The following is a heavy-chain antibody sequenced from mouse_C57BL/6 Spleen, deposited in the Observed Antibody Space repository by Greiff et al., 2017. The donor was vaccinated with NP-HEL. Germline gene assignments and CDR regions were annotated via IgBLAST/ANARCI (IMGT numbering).Heavy chain of an antibody. CDR3: CPLGSNLDY. Sequence: QVQLQQSGAELAKPGASVKLSCKASGYTFTSYWMHWVKQRPGQGLEWIGYINPSSGYTKYNQKFKDKATLTADKSSRPAYIQLSSLTYEDSAGYYCCPLGSNLDYWGQGTTLTVSS. V-gene: IGHV1-7*01. CDR1: GYTFTSYW. J-gene: IGHJ2*01. CDR2: INPSSGYT. D-gene: IGHD1-1*01.